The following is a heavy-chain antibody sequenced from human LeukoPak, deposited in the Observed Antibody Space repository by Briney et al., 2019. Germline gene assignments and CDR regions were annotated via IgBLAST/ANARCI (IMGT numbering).Heavy chain of an antibody. CDR2: IHYSGRT. CDR1: GGSISSYY. V-gene: IGHV4-59*08. CDR3: ARHADYYDSSAFDY. D-gene: IGHD3-22*01. J-gene: IGHJ4*02. Sequence: SETLSLTCTVSGGSISSYYWSWIRQPPGKGLEWIGYIHYSGRTNYNPSLKSRVTISVDTSKNQFSLKLSSVTAADTAVYYCARHADYYDSSAFDYWGQGTLVTVSS.